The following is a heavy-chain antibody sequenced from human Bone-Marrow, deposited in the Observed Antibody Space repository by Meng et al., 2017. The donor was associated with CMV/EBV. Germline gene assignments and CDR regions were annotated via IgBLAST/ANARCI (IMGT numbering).Heavy chain of an antibody. CDR2: ISVYHNKA. V-gene: IGHV1-18*01. J-gene: IGHJ2*01. D-gene: IGHD4-23*01. Sequence: ASVKVSCKASGYSFINNGISWVRQAPGQGLEWMCWISVYHNKAYYAQEFQGRVTLTTDTSTSTAYMELRSLTSDDTAVYYCASLQHMTMVVTPYWYFDLWGRGTLVTVSS. CDR1: GYSFINNG. CDR3: ASLQHMTMVVTPYWYFDL.